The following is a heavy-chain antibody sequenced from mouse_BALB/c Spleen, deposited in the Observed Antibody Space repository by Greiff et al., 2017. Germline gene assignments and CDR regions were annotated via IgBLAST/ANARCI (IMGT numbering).Heavy chain of an antibody. J-gene: IGHJ4*01. V-gene: IGHV1-9*01. Sequence: QVQLQQSGAELVRPGSSVKISCKASGYAFSSYWIEWVKQRPGHGLEWIGEILPGSGSTNYNEKFKGKATFTADTSSNTAYMQLSSLTSEDSAVYYCARGTKAMDYWGQGTSVTVSS. CDR2: ILPGSGST. CDR3: ARGTKAMDY. D-gene: IGHD1-3*01. CDR1: GYAFSSYW.